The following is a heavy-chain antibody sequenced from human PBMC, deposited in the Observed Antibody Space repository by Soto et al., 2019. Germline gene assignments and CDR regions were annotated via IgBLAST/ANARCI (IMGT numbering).Heavy chain of an antibody. D-gene: IGHD3-10*01. CDR1: GFTFNDYS. V-gene: IGHV3-21*01. J-gene: IGHJ6*02. CDR2: ISSSGTYI. Sequence: GGSLRLSCAASGFTFNDYSMDWVRQAPEKGLEWVSSISSSGTYIYYADSVKGRFAISRDNANNVMYLQMDTLRAEDTAVCYCVRAGHVFDVHYYGMDLWGQGTTVTVSS. CDR3: VRAGHVFDVHYYGMDL.